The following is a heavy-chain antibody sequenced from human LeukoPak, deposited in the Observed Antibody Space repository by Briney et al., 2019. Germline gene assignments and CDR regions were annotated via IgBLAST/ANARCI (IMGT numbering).Heavy chain of an antibody. Sequence: ASVKVSCKASDYTFTSYGISWVRQVPGQGLEWMGCISAHTGDTNYAQNLQGRITITTNTSTSTAYMELRSLTCDDTAVYYCSRDTMVTANWFDPWGQGTLVTVSS. V-gene: IGHV1-18*01. CDR3: SRDTMVTANWFDP. CDR2: ISAHTGDT. D-gene: IGHD2-21*02. CDR1: DYTFTSYG. J-gene: IGHJ5*02.